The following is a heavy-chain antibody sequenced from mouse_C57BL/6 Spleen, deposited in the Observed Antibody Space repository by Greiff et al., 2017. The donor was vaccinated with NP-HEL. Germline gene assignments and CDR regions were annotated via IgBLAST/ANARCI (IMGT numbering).Heavy chain of an antibody. CDR1: GYTFTSYW. V-gene: IGHV1-72*01. Sequence: VQLQQPGAELVKPGASVKLSCKASGYTFTSYWMHWVKQRPGRGLEWIGRIDPNSGGTKYNEKFKSKATLTVDKPSSTAYMQLSSLTSEDSAVYYCAREEGEPPIIAMGSYFETRGQNTTLTHSS. CDR3: AREEGEPPIIAMGSYFET. D-gene: IGHD6-1*01. CDR2: IDPNSGGT. J-gene: IGHJ2*01.